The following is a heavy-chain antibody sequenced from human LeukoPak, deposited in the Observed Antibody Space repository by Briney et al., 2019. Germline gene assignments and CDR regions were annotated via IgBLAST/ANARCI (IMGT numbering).Heavy chain of an antibody. CDR3: ARGSNYYYDVTADYPRY. CDR1: GYTFTTYY. Sequence: ASVKLSCKTSGYTFTTYYIHWVRQAPGQGLEWLGIINPSGGTTTYAQKFQGRVTMTRDTSTSTVYMELNTLRSEDTAVYYCARGSNYYYDVTADYPRYWGQGTLVTVPS. J-gene: IGHJ4*02. D-gene: IGHD3-22*01. V-gene: IGHV1-46*01. CDR2: INPSGGTT.